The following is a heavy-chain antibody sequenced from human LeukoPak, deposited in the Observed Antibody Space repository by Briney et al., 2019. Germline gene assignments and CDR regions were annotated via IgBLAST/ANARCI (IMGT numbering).Heavy chain of an antibody. CDR1: GFTFSSYD. J-gene: IGHJ4*02. V-gene: IGHV3-23*01. Sequence: GGSLRLSCAASGFTFSSYDVSWVRQAPGKGLERVSAISGSGGSTYYADSVKGRFTISRDNSKSTLYLQMNSLRAEDTAMYYCARDQTPMDSGSYGFDYWGQGTLVTVSS. CDR3: ARDQTPMDSGSYGFDY. D-gene: IGHD1-26*01. CDR2: ISGSGGST.